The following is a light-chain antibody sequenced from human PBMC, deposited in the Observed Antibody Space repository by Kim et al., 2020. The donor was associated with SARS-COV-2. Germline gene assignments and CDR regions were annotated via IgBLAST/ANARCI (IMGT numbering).Light chain of an antibody. CDR1: SSNIGAGYD. CDR3: QSFDTSVRSVL. Sequence: RVTISCIGSSSNIGAGYDVHWYQQLPGTVPKLLIYGNNNRPSGVPDRFSGSKSGTSASLAITGLQTEDEADYYCQSFDTSVRSVLFGGGTKVTVL. CDR2: GNN. J-gene: IGLJ3*02. V-gene: IGLV1-40*01.